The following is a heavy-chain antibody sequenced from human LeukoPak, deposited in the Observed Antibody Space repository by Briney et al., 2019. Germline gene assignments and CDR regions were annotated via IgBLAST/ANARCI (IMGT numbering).Heavy chain of an antibody. CDR2: ISAYHGNT. D-gene: IGHD3-9*01. J-gene: IGHJ5*02. CDR3: ARRVFFDLLLEEYNWFDP. V-gene: IGHV1-18*04. CDR1: GYTFTSYG. Sequence: ASVKVSFKGSGYTFTSYGIRWVREAPGQGLGWMGWISAYHGNTNYAQKLQGRVTMTTDTSTSTAYMELRSLRSDNTAVYYCARRVFFDLLLEEYNWFDPWGQGTLVTVYS.